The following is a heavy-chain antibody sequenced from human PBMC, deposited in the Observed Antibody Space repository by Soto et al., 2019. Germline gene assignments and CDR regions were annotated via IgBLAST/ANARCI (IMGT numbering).Heavy chain of an antibody. CDR3: ARESWRGGLYSYGMLGYYYYGMDV. Sequence: SETLSLTCTVSGGSITGYYCSWIRQPPGRGLEWIGYIYYSGSTYYSPSLKSRVTISVDTSKNQFSLKLSSVTAADTAVYYCARESWRGGLYSYGMLGYYYYGMDVWGQGTTVTVS. J-gene: IGHJ6*02. V-gene: IGHV4-59*12. CDR2: IYYSGST. D-gene: IGHD5-18*01. CDR1: GGSITGYY.